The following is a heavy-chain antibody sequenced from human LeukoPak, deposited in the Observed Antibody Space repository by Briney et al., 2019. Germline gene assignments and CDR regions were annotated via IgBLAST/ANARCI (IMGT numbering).Heavy chain of an antibody. D-gene: IGHD2-8*01. CDR1: GGSISSYY. CDR3: ARTYCTNSCYPDY. J-gene: IGHJ4*02. V-gene: IGHV4-59*01. CDR2: IYYSGST. Sequence: SETLSLTCTVSGGSISSYYWSWLRQPPGKGLEWIGYIYYSGSTTSYNPSLKSRVTISVETSKNQFSLNLSSMTAADTAVYYCARTYCTNSCYPDYWGQGTLVTVSS.